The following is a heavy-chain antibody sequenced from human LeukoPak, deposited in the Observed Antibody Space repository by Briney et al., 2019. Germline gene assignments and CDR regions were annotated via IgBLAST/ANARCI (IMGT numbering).Heavy chain of an antibody. CDR2: VSTSGST. V-gene: IGHV4-4*07. D-gene: IGHD2-21*02. CDR1: GGPISNYY. CDR3: ATVTDPRYNYFDP. J-gene: IGHJ5*02. Sequence: SETLSLTCTVSGGPISNYYWSWIRQPAGKALEWIGRVSTSGSTNYNPSLRSRVTMSVDTSKNQFSLRLTSLTAADTAVYYCATVTDPRYNYFDPWGQGTLVTVSS.